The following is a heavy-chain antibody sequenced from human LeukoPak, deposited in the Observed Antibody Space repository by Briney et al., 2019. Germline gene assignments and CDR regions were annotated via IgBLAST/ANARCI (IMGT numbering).Heavy chain of an antibody. Sequence: SETLSLTCTVSGGSISSGGYYWSWIRQHPGKGLEWIGYIYYSGSTYYNPSLKSRVTISVDTSKNQFSLKLSSVTAADTAVYYCARNRRFALYYYCGMDVWGKGTTVTVSS. CDR2: IYYSGST. D-gene: IGHD1-14*01. CDR1: GGSISSGGYY. V-gene: IGHV4-31*03. CDR3: ARNRRFALYYYCGMDV. J-gene: IGHJ6*04.